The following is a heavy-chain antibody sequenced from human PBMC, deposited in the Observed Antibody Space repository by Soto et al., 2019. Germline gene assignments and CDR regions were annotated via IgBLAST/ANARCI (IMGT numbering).Heavy chain of an antibody. CDR3: ARAPLYYDSSGYYYFDY. J-gene: IGHJ4*02. V-gene: IGHV4-34*01. CDR1: GGSFSGYY. CDR2: INHSGST. Sequence: PSETLSLTCAVYGGSFSGYYWSWIRQPPGKGLEWIGEINHSGSTNYNPSLKSRVTISVDTSKNQFSLKLSSVTAADTAVYYCARAPLYYDSSGYYYFDYWGQGTLVTVSS. D-gene: IGHD3-22*01.